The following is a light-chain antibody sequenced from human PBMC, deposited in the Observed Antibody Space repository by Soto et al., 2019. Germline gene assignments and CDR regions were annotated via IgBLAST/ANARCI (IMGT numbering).Light chain of an antibody. CDR2: AAS. CDR1: QSISSY. J-gene: IGKJ1*01. CDR3: QKSYSTPRT. V-gene: IGKV1-39*01. Sequence: DIQMTQSPSSLSASVGDTVTITCRASQSISSYLNWYQQKPGKAPKIPIYAASSLQSGVPSRFSGSGSGTDFNLTISSLQPEDFATYYCQKSYSTPRTCGQGTKVDIK.